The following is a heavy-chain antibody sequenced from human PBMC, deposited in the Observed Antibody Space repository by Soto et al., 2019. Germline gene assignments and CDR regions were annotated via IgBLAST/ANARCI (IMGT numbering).Heavy chain of an antibody. D-gene: IGHD3-22*01. CDR1: GGSISSYY. Sequence: SETLSLTCTVSGGSISSYYWSWIRQPPGKGLEWIGYIYYSGSTNYNPSLKSRVTISVDTSKNQFSLKLSSVTAADTAVYYCAREQPNYYDSSGYYDYWGQGTLVTVSS. V-gene: IGHV4-59*01. J-gene: IGHJ4*02. CDR3: AREQPNYYDSSGYYDY. CDR2: IYYSGST.